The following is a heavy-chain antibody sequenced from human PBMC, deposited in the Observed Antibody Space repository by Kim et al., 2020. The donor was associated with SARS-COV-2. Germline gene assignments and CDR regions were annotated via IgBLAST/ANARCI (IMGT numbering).Heavy chain of an antibody. V-gene: IGHV4-39*01. CDR1: GGSISSSSYY. Sequence: SETLSLTCTVSGGSISSSSYYWGWIRQPPGKGLEWIGSIYYSRSTYYNPSLKSRVTISVDTSKNQFSLKLSSVTAADTAVYYCARSVGYYYYGMDVWGQG. CDR3: ARSVGYYYYGMDV. D-gene: IGHD2-15*01. J-gene: IGHJ6*02. CDR2: IYYSRST.